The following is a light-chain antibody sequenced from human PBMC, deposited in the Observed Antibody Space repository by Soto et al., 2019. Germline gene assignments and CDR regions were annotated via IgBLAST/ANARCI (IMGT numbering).Light chain of an antibody. CDR2: DAS. CDR3: QQRSSWPLT. Sequence: EIVLTQSPATLSLSPGERATLSCRASQSVSSSLAWYQQKPGQTPRLLIYDASNRATGIPAGFSGSGSGTDFTLTVSSLEPEDFAVYYCQQRSSWPLTFGGGTKVEIK. J-gene: IGKJ4*01. V-gene: IGKV3-11*01. CDR1: QSVSSS.